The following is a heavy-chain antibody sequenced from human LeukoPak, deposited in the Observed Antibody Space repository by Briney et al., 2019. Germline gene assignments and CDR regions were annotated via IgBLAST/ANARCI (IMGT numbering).Heavy chain of an antibody. J-gene: IGHJ4*02. D-gene: IGHD2-15*01. V-gene: IGHV4-39*02. CDR3: ARVVRASVVDY. CDR2: IQYGGST. CDR1: GGSISSSAYH. Sequence: SETLSLTCTVSGGSISSSAYHWGWIRQPPGKGLEWIGSIQYGGSTYYNPSLKSRVIIFVDTSKNQFSLNLRFVIAADTAVYYCARVVRASVVDYRGQGTLVTVSS.